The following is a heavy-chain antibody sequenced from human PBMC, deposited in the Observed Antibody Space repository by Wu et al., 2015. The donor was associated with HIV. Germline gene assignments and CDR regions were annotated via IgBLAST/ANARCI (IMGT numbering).Heavy chain of an antibody. Sequence: QVQLVQSGAEVKKPGASVKVSCKASGYTFTGYYMHWVRQAPGQGLEWMGWINPNSGGTNYAQKFQGRVTMTRDTSISTAYMELSRLRSDDTAVYYCARARDARYYYYYMDVWGKGPTVTVSS. J-gene: IGHJ6*03. CDR2: INPNSGGT. CDR1: GYTFTGYY. V-gene: IGHV1-2*02. CDR3: ARARDARYYYYYMDV. D-gene: IGHD3-10*01.